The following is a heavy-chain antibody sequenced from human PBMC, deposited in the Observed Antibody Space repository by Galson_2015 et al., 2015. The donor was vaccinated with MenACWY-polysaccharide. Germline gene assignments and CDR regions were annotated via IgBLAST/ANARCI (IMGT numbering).Heavy chain of an antibody. V-gene: IGHV3-7*04. CDR1: GFTFSGYW. J-gene: IGHJ5*02. CDR3: ARGQKTLGP. Sequence: SLRLSCAASGFTFSGYWMSWVRQAPGKGLEWVANIKQDGSENYYVDSVKGRITIFRDNAKNSLYLQMNSLRAEDTAVYYCARGQKTLGPWGQGTLVTVSS. CDR2: IKQDGSEN.